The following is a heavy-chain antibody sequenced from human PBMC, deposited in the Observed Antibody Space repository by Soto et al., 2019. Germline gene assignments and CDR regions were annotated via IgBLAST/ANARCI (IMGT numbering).Heavy chain of an antibody. J-gene: IGHJ4*02. CDR3: ARVSREVVPAAIDY. V-gene: IGHV3-74*01. CDR1: GFTFSSYW. CDR2: INSDGSST. D-gene: IGHD2-2*01. Sequence: EVQLVESGGGLVQPGGSLRLSCAASGFTFSSYWIHWVRQAPGKGLVWVSRINSDGSSTTYADSVKGRFTISRDNAKNTLYLQMTSLRAEDTALYYCARVSREVVPAAIDYWGPGTLVTVSS.